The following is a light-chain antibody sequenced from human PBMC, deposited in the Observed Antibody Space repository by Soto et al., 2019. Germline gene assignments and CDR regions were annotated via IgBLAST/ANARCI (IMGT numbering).Light chain of an antibody. CDR3: HQRQYWPPIT. Sequence: EIVLTQSPATLSLSPGERATLSCRASQSVSSYLAWYQQKPGQAPRLLISDASNRATGIPAGFSGSGSGTDFTLTISSLEPEDFAVYYCHQRQYWPPITFGQGTRLEIK. CDR1: QSVSSY. J-gene: IGKJ5*01. CDR2: DAS. V-gene: IGKV3-11*01.